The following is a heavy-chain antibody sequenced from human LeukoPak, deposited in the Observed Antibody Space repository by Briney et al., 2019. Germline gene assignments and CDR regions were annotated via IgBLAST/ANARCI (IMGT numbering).Heavy chain of an antibody. CDR1: GYTFTGYY. Sequence: ASVRVSCKASGYTFTGYYMHWVRQAPGQGLEWMGWINPNSGGTNYAQKFQGRVTMTRDTSISTAYMELSRLRSDDTAVYYCARGAAISPALGYWGQGTLVTVSS. D-gene: IGHD2-2*02. V-gene: IGHV1-2*02. CDR3: ARGAAISPALGY. J-gene: IGHJ4*02. CDR2: INPNSGGT.